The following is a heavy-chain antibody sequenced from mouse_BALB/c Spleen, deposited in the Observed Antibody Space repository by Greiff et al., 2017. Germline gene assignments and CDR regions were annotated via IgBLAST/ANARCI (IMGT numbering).Heavy chain of an antibody. CDR1: GYSITSDYA. Sequence: VQLKESGPGLVKPSQSLSLTCTVTGYSITSDYAWNWIRQFPGNKLEWMGYISYSGSTSYNPSLKSRISITRDTSKNQFFLQLNSVTTEDTATYYCASGYGYPWYFDVWGAGTTVTVSS. V-gene: IGHV3-2*02. CDR2: ISYSGST. J-gene: IGHJ1*01. CDR3: ASGYGYPWYFDV. D-gene: IGHD2-2*01.